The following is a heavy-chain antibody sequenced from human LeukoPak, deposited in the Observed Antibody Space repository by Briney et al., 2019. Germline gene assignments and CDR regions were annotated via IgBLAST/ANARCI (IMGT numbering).Heavy chain of an antibody. Sequence: PGGSLRLSCAASGFTVSSSYMSWVRQAPGKGLEWVAVISYDGSNKYYADSVKGRFTISRDNSKNTLYLQMNSLRAEDTAVYYCAKDQWGSSGQLDYWGQGTLVTVSS. V-gene: IGHV3-30*18. CDR1: GFTVSSSY. CDR2: ISYDGSNK. D-gene: IGHD6-19*01. J-gene: IGHJ4*02. CDR3: AKDQWGSSGQLDY.